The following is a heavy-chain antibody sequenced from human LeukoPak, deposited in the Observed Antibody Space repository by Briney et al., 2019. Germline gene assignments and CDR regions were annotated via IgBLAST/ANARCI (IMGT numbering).Heavy chain of an antibody. V-gene: IGHV1-18*01. D-gene: IGHD3-16*02. J-gene: IGHJ4*02. CDR3: ARVWAGLGELSLSDY. CDR1: GYTFTRYS. CDR2: ISAYNGNP. Sequence: GATVRVSCTASGYTFTRYSISWVPEAPGQGLEWMGWISAYNGNPNYAQKLQGRVTMTTDTSTSTAYMELRSLRSDDTAVYYCARVWAGLGELSLSDYWGQETLVTVSS.